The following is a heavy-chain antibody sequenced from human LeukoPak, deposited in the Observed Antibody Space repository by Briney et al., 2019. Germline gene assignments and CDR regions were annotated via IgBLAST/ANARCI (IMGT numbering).Heavy chain of an antibody. CDR2: INHSGST. Sequence: GSLRLSCEASGFTFSSYSMNWVRQAPGKGLEWIGEINHSGSTNYNPSLKSRVTISVDTSKNQFSLKLSSVTAADTAVYYCARGRGYGPMRGFDYWGQGTLVTVSS. CDR1: GFTFSSYS. CDR3: ARGRGYGPMRGFDY. D-gene: IGHD5-12*01. V-gene: IGHV4-34*01. J-gene: IGHJ4*02.